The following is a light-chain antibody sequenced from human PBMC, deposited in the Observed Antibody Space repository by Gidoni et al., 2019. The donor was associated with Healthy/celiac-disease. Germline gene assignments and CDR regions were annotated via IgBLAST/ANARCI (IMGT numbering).Light chain of an antibody. CDR3: QQLNSYPAIT. Sequence: DIQLTQSPSFLSASVGDRVTITCRASHGISSYLAWYQQKPGKAPKLLIYAASTLQSWVPSRFSGSGSGTEFTITISSLQHEDFATYYCQQLNSYPAITFGQGTRLEIK. CDR2: AAS. V-gene: IGKV1-9*01. J-gene: IGKJ5*01. CDR1: HGISSY.